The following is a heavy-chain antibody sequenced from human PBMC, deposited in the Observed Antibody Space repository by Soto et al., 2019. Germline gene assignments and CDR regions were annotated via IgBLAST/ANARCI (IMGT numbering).Heavy chain of an antibody. J-gene: IGHJ4*02. CDR2: ISSSSSYI. Sequence: PXESLRLSCAASGFTFSSYSMNWVRQAPGKGLEWVSSISSSSSYIYYADSVKGRFTISRDNAKNSLYLQMNSLRAEDTAVYYCARDMDGYLDYWGQGTLVTVSS. CDR1: GFTFSSYS. V-gene: IGHV3-21*01. CDR3: ARDMDGYLDY. D-gene: IGHD2-2*03.